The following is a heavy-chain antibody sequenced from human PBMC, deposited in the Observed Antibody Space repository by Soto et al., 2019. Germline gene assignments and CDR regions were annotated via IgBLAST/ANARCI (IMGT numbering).Heavy chain of an antibody. CDR1: GFSLSTSGMC. D-gene: IGHD3-22*01. J-gene: IGHJ4*02. CDR2: IDWDDDK. CDR3: ARIRSSYYYDSSGYSHAVMDY. V-gene: IGHV2-70*11. Sequence: SGPTLVNPTQTLTLTCTFSGFSLSTSGMCVSWIRQPPGKALEWLARIDWDDDKYYSTSLKTRLTISKDTSKNQVVLTMTNMDPVDTATYYCARIRSSYYYDSSGYSHAVMDYWGQGTLVTVS.